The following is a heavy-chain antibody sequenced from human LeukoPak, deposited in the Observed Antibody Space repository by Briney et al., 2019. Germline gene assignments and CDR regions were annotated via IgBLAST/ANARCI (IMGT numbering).Heavy chain of an antibody. CDR2: MEYTGSDE. CDR1: GFSFSTNG. V-gene: IGHV3-30*02. Sequence: GGSLRLSCAASGFSFSTNGMHWVRQAPGKGLEWVAYMEYTGSDEWYADSVKGRFTISRDNSKNTLYLQMTSLRSEDTALYFCANRLCGGDCSLRDALYVWGQGTMVVVSS. CDR3: ANRLCGGDCSLRDALYV. D-gene: IGHD2-21*02. J-gene: IGHJ3*01.